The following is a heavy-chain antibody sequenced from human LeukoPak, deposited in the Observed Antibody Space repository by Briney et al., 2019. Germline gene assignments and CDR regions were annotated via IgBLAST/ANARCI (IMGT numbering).Heavy chain of an antibody. CDR1: GFTFSSYS. CDR2: ISSSSSYI. D-gene: IGHD6-13*01. CDR3: ARGKSSSWYSFDY. Sequence: GGPLRLSCAASGFTFSSYSMNWVRQAPGKGLEWVSSISSSSSYIYYADSVKGRFTISRDNAKNSLYLQMNSLRAEDTAVYYCARGKSSSWYSFDYWGQGTLVTVSS. J-gene: IGHJ4*02. V-gene: IGHV3-21*01.